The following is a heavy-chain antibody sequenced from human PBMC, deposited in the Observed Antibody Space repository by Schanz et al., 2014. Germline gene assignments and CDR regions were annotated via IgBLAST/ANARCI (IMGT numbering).Heavy chain of an antibody. J-gene: IGHJ4*02. CDR3: ARGGPAYYFDD. Sequence: VQLVESGGGLVKPGGSLRLSCAASGFTFSSYAMSWVRQAPGKGLEWVSAISGSGGSTYYADSVKGRFTISRDNAKNSLYLEMNSLRAEDTAVYYCARGGPAYYFDDWGQGTLVTVSS. V-gene: IGHV3-23*04. CDR1: GFTFSSYA. CDR2: ISGSGGST.